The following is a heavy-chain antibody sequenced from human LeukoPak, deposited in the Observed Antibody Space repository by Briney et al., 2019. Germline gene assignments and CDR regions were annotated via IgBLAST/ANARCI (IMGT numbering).Heavy chain of an antibody. CDR1: GGSISSNSYY. J-gene: IGHJ4*02. Sequence: SGTLSLTCTVSGGSISSNSYYWDWIRQPPGKGLEWIGTIYYSGSTSYNPSLKSRVTISVDTSKNQFSLKLSSVTAADTAVYYCARVFHPTSSQFYFDYWGQGTLVTVSS. CDR2: IYYSGST. V-gene: IGHV4-39*07. CDR3: ARVFHPTSSQFYFDY. D-gene: IGHD2-2*01.